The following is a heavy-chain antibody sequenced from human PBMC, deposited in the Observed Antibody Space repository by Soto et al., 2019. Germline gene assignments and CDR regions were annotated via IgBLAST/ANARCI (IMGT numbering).Heavy chain of an antibody. CDR3: AKDEEDSSGYYSGFDY. Sequence: QVQLVESGGGVVQPGRSLRLSCAASGFTFSSYGMHWVRQAPGKGLEWVAVISYDGSNKYYAESVKGRFTISRDNSKTTLYLQMNSLRAEDTAVYYCAKDEEDSSGYYSGFDYWGQGTLVTVSS. J-gene: IGHJ4*02. CDR1: GFTFSSYG. V-gene: IGHV3-30*18. D-gene: IGHD3-22*01. CDR2: ISYDGSNK.